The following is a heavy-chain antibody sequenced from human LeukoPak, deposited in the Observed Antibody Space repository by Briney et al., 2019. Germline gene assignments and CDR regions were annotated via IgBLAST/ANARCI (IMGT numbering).Heavy chain of an antibody. CDR2: IKPDGSDK. V-gene: IGHV3-7*01. Sequence: PGGSLRLSCAASGFTFSGYWMSWVRQAPGKGLEWVANIKPDGSDKYYVDSVKGRFTISRDNAKNSLYLQMNSLRVEDTAIYFCAREGAGTPGTSAFDDWGQGTLVTVSS. J-gene: IGHJ4*02. CDR1: GFTFSGYW. D-gene: IGHD3-16*01. CDR3: AREGAGTPGTSAFDD.